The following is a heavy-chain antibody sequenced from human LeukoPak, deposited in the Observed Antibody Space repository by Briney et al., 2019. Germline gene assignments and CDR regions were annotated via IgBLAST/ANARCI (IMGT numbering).Heavy chain of an antibody. V-gene: IGHV4-34*01. CDR3: ARGFTMIVVGYYYYGMDV. CDR2: INHSGST. D-gene: IGHD3-22*01. CDR1: GGSFSGYY. J-gene: IGHJ6*02. Sequence: PSETLSLTCAVYGGSFSGYYWSWIRQPPGKGLEWIGEINHSGSTNYNPSLKSRVTISVDTSKNQFSLKLSSVTAADTAVYYCARGFTMIVVGYYYYGMDVWGQGTSVTVSS.